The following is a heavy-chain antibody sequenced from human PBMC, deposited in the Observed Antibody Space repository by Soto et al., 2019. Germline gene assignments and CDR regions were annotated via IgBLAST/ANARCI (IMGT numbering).Heavy chain of an antibody. CDR2: INPNSGGT. V-gene: IGHV1-2*04. J-gene: IGHJ6*02. D-gene: IGHD3-10*01. CDR3: ARGATYHGSGSYLISGYYYYGMDV. Sequence: GASVKVSCKASGYTFTGYYMHWVRQAPGQGLEWMGWINPNSGGTNYAQKFQGWVTMTRDTSISTAYMELSRLRSDDTAVYYCARGATYHGSGSYLISGYYYYGMDVWGQGTTVTVSS. CDR1: GYTFTGYY.